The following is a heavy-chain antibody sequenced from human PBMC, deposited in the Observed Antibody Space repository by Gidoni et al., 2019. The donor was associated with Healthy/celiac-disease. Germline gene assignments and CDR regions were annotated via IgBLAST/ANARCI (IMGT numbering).Heavy chain of an antibody. Sequence: EVQLVESGGGLVKPGGSLRLSCAASGFNFSNAWMSWVRQAPGKGLGWVGRMKSKTDGGTTDYAAPVKGRFTISRDDSNNTLYLQMNSLKTEDTAVYYCTTEGYCSGGSCYSDWFDPWGQGTLVTVSS. J-gene: IGHJ5*02. CDR2: MKSKTDGGTT. D-gene: IGHD2-15*01. CDR3: TTEGYCSGGSCYSDWFDP. CDR1: GFNFSNAW. V-gene: IGHV3-15*01.